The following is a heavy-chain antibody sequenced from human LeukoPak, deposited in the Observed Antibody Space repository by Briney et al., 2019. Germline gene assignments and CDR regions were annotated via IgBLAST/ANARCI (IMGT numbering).Heavy chain of an antibody. V-gene: IGHV4-59*01. Sequence: GSLRLSCAASGFTFSSYAMSWIRQPPGKGLEWIGYIYYSGSTNYNPSLKSRVTISVDTSKNQFSLKLSSVTAADTAEYYCAREPYGSGTFDYWGQGTLVTVSA. CDR3: AREPYGSGTFDY. CDR1: GFTFSSYA. J-gene: IGHJ4*02. D-gene: IGHD3-10*01. CDR2: IYYSGST.